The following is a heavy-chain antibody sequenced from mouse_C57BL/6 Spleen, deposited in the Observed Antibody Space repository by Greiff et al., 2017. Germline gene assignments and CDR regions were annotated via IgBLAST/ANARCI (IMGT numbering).Heavy chain of an antibody. CDR2: ISDGGSYT. V-gene: IGHV5-4*01. CDR3: ARDDYSNSLDY. Sequence: EVQLVESGGGLVKPGGSLKLSCAASGFTFSSYAMSWIRQTPEKRLEWVATISDGGSYTYYPDNVKGRFTISRDNAKNNLYLQMSHLKSEDTAMYYCARDDYSNSLDYWGQGTTLTVSS. CDR1: GFTFSSYA. J-gene: IGHJ2*01. D-gene: IGHD2-5*01.